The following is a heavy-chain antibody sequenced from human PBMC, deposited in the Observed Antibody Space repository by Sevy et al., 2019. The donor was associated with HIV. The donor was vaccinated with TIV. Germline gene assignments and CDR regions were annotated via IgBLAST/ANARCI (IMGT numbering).Heavy chain of an antibody. J-gene: IGHJ6*02. CDR2: IYPADSHS. CDR3: ARGSGWIGDYHYYGMDV. D-gene: IGHD3-10*01. Sequence: GESLKISCKAFGYTFSNYWIGWVRQMPGRGLEWVGNIYPADSHSRYSPSFQGQVTMSADKSISTAYLHWSSLKASDTAKYYCARGSGWIGDYHYYGMDVWGHGTTVTVSS. V-gene: IGHV5-51*01. CDR1: GYTFSNYW.